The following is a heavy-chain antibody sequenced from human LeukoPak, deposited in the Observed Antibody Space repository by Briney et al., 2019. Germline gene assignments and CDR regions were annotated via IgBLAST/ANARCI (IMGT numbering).Heavy chain of an antibody. D-gene: IGHD3-10*01. J-gene: IGHJ4*02. CDR3: AKVGYGSGSYNLDY. Sequence: PGVSLRLSCAASGFTFSSYGMHWVRQAPGKGLERVAVISYDGSNKYYADSVKGRFTISRDNSKNTLYLQMNSLRAEDTAVYYCAKVGYGSGSYNLDYWGQGTLVTVSS. V-gene: IGHV3-30*18. CDR1: GFTFSSYG. CDR2: ISYDGSNK.